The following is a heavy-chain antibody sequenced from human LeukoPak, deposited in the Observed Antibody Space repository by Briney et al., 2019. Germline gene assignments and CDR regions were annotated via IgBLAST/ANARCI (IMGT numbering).Heavy chain of an antibody. D-gene: IGHD1-1*01. CDR2: IKTDGSNA. CDR3: ARGSWYSFDY. J-gene: IGHJ4*02. Sequence: GGSLRLSCTASGFTFSSYWMHWVRQAPGKGLEWFSQIKTDGSNADYADSVKGRFTISRDNAKDTLYLQMNSLRPEDTAVYYCARGSWYSFDYWGLGTLVTVSS. V-gene: IGHV3-74*01. CDR1: GFTFSSYW.